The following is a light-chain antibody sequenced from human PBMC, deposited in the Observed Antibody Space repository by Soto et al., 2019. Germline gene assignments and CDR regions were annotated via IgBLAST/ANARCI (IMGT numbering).Light chain of an antibody. Sequence: DIVMTQSPATLSVAPGERVTFYCRASQGVSRKLAWYQHKPGQAPRLLISGASTGATGIPARFSGSGSGTEFILTISGLQSEDFAVYYCQHYNNWLWTFGQGTKVDNK. CDR3: QHYNNWLWT. CDR1: QGVSRK. V-gene: IGKV3-15*01. CDR2: GAS. J-gene: IGKJ1*01.